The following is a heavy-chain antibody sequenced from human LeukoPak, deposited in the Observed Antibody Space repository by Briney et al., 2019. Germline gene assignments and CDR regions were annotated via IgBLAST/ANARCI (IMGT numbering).Heavy chain of an antibody. Sequence: PSETLSLTCAVYGGSSSGYYWSWIRQPPGKGLEWIGEINHSGSTNYNPSLKSRVTISVDTSKNQFSLKLSSVTAADTAVYYCASSYKRGVVIIHYVDYWGQGTLVTVSS. D-gene: IGHD3-3*01. J-gene: IGHJ4*02. CDR2: INHSGST. CDR1: GGSSSGYY. V-gene: IGHV4-34*01. CDR3: ASSYKRGVVIIHYVDY.